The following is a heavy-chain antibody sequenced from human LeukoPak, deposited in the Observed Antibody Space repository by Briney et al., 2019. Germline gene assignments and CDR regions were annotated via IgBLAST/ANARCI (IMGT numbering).Heavy chain of an antibody. J-gene: IGHJ4*02. CDR2: IYHSGST. CDR3: ARGIAMVRVVIYFDY. D-gene: IGHD3-10*01. V-gene: IGHV4-30-2*01. Sequence: SETLSLTCAVSGCSISSGGYSWSWIRQPPGKGLEWIAYIYHSGSTYYNPSLKSLVTITVKRSKNQFFLNLSSVTAADAAGYYCARGIAMVRVVIYFDYWGEGSLVTVSS. CDR1: GCSISSGGYS.